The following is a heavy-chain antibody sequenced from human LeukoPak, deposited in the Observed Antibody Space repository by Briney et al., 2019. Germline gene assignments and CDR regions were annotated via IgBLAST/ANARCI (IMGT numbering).Heavy chain of an antibody. CDR2: IYHSGFT. CDR3: ARGVRYYDILTGFRLAYYFDY. D-gene: IGHD3-9*01. CDR1: GGSISGYY. V-gene: IGHV4-59*01. Sequence: SETLSLTCTVSGGSISGYYWSWLRQPPGKGLEWIGYIYHSGFTVYNPSLRSRLTISVDTSRNQFSLKLTSATAADTAMYYCARGVRYYDILTGFRLAYYFDYWGQGTLVTVSS. J-gene: IGHJ4*02.